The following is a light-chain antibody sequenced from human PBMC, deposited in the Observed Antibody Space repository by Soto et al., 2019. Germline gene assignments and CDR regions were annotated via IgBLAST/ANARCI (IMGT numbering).Light chain of an antibody. CDR2: SSN. J-gene: IGLJ2*01. V-gene: IGLV1-40*01. Sequence: QSVLTQPPSVSGALGQGVTISCTGSDSNIGAGYHVHWYQQLPGTAPQLLIYSSNIRPSGVTDRFSSSTSGVSASLAITGLQVDDEADYFCQSYDDSLRGAVVFGGGTKLTVL. CDR1: DSNIGAGYH. CDR3: QSYDDSLRGAVV.